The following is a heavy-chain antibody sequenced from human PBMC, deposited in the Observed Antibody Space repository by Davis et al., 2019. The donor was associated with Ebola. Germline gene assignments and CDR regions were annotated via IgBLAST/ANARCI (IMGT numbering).Heavy chain of an antibody. J-gene: IGHJ4*02. V-gene: IGHV3-23*01. Sequence: GESLKISCAASGFTLSSNAMSWVRQAPGQGLEWVSSISDGGDTTSFANSVKGRFTISRDSSKNTLYLQMNSLRADDPAVYYCAKRGLTWGGHFDSWGQGTLVTVSS. D-gene: IGHD3-16*01. CDR2: ISDGGDTT. CDR1: GFTLSSNA. CDR3: AKRGLTWGGHFDS.